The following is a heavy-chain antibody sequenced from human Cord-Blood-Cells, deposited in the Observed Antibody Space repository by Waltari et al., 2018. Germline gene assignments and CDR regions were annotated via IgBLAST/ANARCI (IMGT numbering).Heavy chain of an antibody. CDR3: ARAPGIAAADY. CDR2: INPNSGGT. CDR1: GSTCTGSY. V-gene: IGHV1-2*02. D-gene: IGHD6-13*01. J-gene: IGHJ4*02. Sequence: QVQLVQSGAEVKKPGASVKVPCKASGSTCTGSYMPWLRRAPGQGLECMGWINPNSGGTNYAQKFQGRVTMTRDTSISTAYMELSRLRSDDTAVYYCARAPGIAAADYWGQGTLVTVSS.